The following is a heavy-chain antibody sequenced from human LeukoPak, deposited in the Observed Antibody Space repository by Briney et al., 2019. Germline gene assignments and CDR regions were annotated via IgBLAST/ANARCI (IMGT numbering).Heavy chain of an antibody. Sequence: PGGSLRLSCAASGFTFSNYWMSWVRQAPGKGLEWVANIKQDGSDKYYVDSMKGRFTISRDNSKNTLYLQMNSLRAEDTAVYYCTKGESQPKYYFHYWGQGTLVTVSS. V-gene: IGHV3-7*03. J-gene: IGHJ4*02. CDR1: GFTFSNYW. D-gene: IGHD2-2*01. CDR2: IKQDGSDK. CDR3: TKGESQPKYYFHY.